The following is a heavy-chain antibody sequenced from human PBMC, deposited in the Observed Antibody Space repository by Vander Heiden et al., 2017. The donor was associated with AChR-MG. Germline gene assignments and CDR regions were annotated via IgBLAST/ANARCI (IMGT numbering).Heavy chain of an antibody. D-gene: IGHD3-3*01. Sequence: QVQLVESGGGVVQPGRSLRLPCAASGFTFRSYAMRWVRQAPGKGLEWVAVISYDGSNKYYADSVKGRFTTSRDNSKNTLYLQMNSLRAEDTAVYYCARVKRFLEWLFSPTDYWGQGTLVTVSS. J-gene: IGHJ4*02. CDR2: ISYDGSNK. CDR3: ARVKRFLEWLFSPTDY. V-gene: IGHV3-30-3*01. CDR1: GFTFRSYA.